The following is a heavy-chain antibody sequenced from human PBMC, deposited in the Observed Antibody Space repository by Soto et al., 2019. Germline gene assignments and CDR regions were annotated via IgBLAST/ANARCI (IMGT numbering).Heavy chain of an antibody. J-gene: IGHJ6*02. CDR2: ISAYNGDT. CDR1: GYSFTTHG. D-gene: IGHD4-17*01. Sequence: QVQLVQSEAEVRKPGASVKVSCKASGYSFTTHGISWVRRAPGHWLEWMGWISAYNGDTHYVQRFQGRLTMTTDTSTSTAYMELRSLTSDDTAVYYCARDPPFSGILRGTPLMDVWGQGTTVTVSS. V-gene: IGHV1-18*04. CDR3: ARDPPFSGILRGTPLMDV.